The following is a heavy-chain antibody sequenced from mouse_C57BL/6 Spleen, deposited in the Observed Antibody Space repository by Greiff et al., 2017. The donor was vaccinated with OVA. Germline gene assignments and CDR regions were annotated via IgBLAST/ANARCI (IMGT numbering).Heavy chain of an antibody. Sequence: QFQLQQSGPELVKPGASVKISCKASGYAFSSSWMNWVKQRPGKGLEWIGRIYPGDGDTNYNGKFKGKATLTADKSSSTAYMQLSSLTSEDSAVYFCGDSSGYVAYWGQGTLVTVSA. CDR2: IYPGDGDT. V-gene: IGHV1-82*01. D-gene: IGHD3-2*02. CDR3: GDSSGYVAY. CDR1: GYAFSSSW. J-gene: IGHJ3*01.